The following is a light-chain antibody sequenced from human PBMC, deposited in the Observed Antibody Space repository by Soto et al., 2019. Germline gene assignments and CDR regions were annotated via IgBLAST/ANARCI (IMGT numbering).Light chain of an antibody. V-gene: IGKV3-20*01. CDR1: QSVSSY. CDR2: DAS. Sequence: EIVLTQSPATLSLSLGERATLSCRASQSVSSYLAWYQQKPGQAPRLLIYDASNRATGIPARFSGSGSGTDVTLTISRLEPEDFAVYYCQQYGSSPLTFGGGTKVEIK. CDR3: QQYGSSPLT. J-gene: IGKJ4*02.